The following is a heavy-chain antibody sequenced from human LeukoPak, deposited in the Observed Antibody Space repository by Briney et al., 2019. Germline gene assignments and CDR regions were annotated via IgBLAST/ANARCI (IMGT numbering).Heavy chain of an antibody. Sequence: PSETLSLICTVSGASITNYYWSWIRQPPGKGLEWIGYISHTGITNYNPSLESRVIISADTSRNQFSLKLTSMTAADTAVYYCARFRSAADHPDSWGQGILVTVSS. CDR1: GASITNYY. V-gene: IGHV4-59*01. CDR3: ARFRSAADHPDS. CDR2: ISHTGIT. D-gene: IGHD1-14*01. J-gene: IGHJ4*02.